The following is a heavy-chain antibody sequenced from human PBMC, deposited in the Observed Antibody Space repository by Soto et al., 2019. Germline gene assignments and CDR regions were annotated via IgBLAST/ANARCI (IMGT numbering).Heavy chain of an antibody. V-gene: IGHV1-2*02. J-gene: IGHJ2*01. CDR1: GYTFTGYY. CDR2: INPNSGGT. CDR3: ARDVVVEPAAHLPQL. D-gene: IGHD2-2*01. Sequence: QEQLVQSGAEVKKPGASVKVSCKASGYTFTGYYMHWVRQAPGQGLEWMGWINPNSGGTNYAQKFEGRVIMTRDTSISTAYMELSRLRSDDTAVYYCARDVVVEPAAHLPQLWGRGTLVTVSS.